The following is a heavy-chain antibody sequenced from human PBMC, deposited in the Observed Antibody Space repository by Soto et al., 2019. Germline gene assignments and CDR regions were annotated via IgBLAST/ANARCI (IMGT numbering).Heavy chain of an antibody. D-gene: IGHD4-4*01. Sequence: EVQLVASGGGLVKPGGSLRLSCEVSGFIFSDYTMNWVRQAPGKGLEWVASIDNSGSYIFYAGPLKGRFTISRDNANKSLFRQLRGRRADVTAVYFCVRGDYRDYWGQGTVVAVSS. CDR3: VRGDYRDY. J-gene: IGHJ4*02. CDR2: IDNSGSYI. CDR1: GFIFSDYT. V-gene: IGHV3-21*01.